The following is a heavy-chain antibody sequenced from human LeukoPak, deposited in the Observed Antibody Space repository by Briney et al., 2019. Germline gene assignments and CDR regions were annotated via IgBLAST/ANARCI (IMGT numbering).Heavy chain of an antibody. CDR3: ARDLDYGGNSDY. Sequence: GGSLRLSCAASGFTFSSYSMNWVRQAPGKGLEWVSSISSSSSYIYYADSVKGRFTISRDNTKNSLYLQMNSLRAEDTAVYYRARDLDYGGNSDYWGQGTPVTVSS. D-gene: IGHD4-23*01. J-gene: IGHJ4*02. V-gene: IGHV3-21*01. CDR1: GFTFSSYS. CDR2: ISSSSSYI.